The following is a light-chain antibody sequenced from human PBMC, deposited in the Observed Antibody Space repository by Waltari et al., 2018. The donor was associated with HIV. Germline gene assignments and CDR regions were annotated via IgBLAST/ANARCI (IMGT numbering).Light chain of an antibody. CDR2: TNS. Sequence: QSVLTQPPSASGTPGQRVTISCSGSSSNIGINSVNWYQQFPGTAPKLLIYTNSHRPSGVPKGFSASKSGTSASLAISRLQSEDEADYYCEAWDDSLNGVVFGGGTKLTVL. CDR3: EAWDDSLNGVV. V-gene: IGLV1-44*01. J-gene: IGLJ2*01. CDR1: SSNIGINS.